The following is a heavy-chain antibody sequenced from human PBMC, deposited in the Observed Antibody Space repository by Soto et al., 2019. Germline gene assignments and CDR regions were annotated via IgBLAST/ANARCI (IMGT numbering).Heavy chain of an antibody. D-gene: IGHD4-17*01. CDR3: AKDVRNTVSYFDY. CDR2: LSWNGGSL. V-gene: IGHV3-9*01. Sequence: DVQLVESGGGLVQPGRSLRLSCAASGFTFDDYAMHWVRQAPGKGLEWVLGLSWNGGSLGYADFVKGRFTISRDNAKNDLYLQMNNLRAEDTALYYYAKDVRNTVSYFDYWGQGTLVTVSS. J-gene: IGHJ4*02. CDR1: GFTFDDYA.